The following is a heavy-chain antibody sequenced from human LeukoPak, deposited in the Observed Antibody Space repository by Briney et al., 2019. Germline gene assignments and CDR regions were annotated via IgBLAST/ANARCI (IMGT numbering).Heavy chain of an antibody. Sequence: PSETLSLTCTVSGGSISGSNYYWGWIRQPPGKGLEWIGSIYYSGDTYYNPSLKSRVTMSVDTSKNQFSLKLSSVTAADTAVYYRARPGYSYATPHYYYMDVWGKGTTVTVSS. D-gene: IGHD5-18*01. J-gene: IGHJ6*03. V-gene: IGHV4-39*01. CDR2: IYYSGDT. CDR3: ARPGYSYATPHYYYMDV. CDR1: GGSISGSNYY.